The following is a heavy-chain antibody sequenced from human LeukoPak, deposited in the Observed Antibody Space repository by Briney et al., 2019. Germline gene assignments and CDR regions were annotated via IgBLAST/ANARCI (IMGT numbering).Heavy chain of an antibody. V-gene: IGHV2-5*01. CDR1: GFSLSTNGAG. CDR3: AHQRTLNDDFKPLEH. Sequence: SGPTLVNPTQTLTLTCTFSGFSLSTNGAGVGWVRQPPGKALEWLALIYWNDNKFYSPSLRSRLTITKDTSKNQVVLTMTNMDPVDTATFYCAHQRTLNDDFKPLEHWGQGALVTVSS. J-gene: IGHJ4*02. CDR2: IYWNDNK. D-gene: IGHD3/OR15-3a*01.